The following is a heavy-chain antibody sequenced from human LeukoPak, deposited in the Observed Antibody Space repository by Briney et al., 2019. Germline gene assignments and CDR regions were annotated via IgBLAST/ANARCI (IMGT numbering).Heavy chain of an antibody. V-gene: IGHV3-74*01. CDR1: GFTFSSYC. J-gene: IGHJ3*02. D-gene: IGHD4-17*01. CDR2: ISNDGGNR. CDR3: TSGPHRINYYGDLPSDAFDS. Sequence: PGGSLTLSCTASGFTFSSYCMHWLRQAPGKGLVWVSHISNDGGNRSYADSVKGRFTITRDNAKNTLYLQMNSLRDEDTAVYYCTSGPHRINYYGDLPSDAFDSWGQGTMVTVSS.